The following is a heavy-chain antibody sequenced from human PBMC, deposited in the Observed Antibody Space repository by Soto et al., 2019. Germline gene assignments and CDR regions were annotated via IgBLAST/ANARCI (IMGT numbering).Heavy chain of an antibody. V-gene: IGHV3-13*01. J-gene: IGHJ3*02. CDR2: IGTAGDT. CDR3: ARSLAGDYAFDN. Sequence: GGSLRLSCAASGFTFSSYDMHWVRQATGKGLEWVSAIGTAGDTYYPGSVKGRFTISRENAKNSLYLQMNSLRAGDTAVYYCARSLAGDYAFDNWGQGTMVTVSS. D-gene: IGHD6-19*01. CDR1: GFTFSSYD.